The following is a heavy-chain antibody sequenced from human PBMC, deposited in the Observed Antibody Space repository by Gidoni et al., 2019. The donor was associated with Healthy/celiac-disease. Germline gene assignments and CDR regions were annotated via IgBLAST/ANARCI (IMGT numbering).Heavy chain of an antibody. D-gene: IGHD2-21*02. CDR1: GGTFSSYS. CDR3: ASLTCGGDCYPVTHNRIEP. CDR2: LNPIFGTA. Sequence: QVQLVQSGAEVKKPASSVKVSCKASGGTFSSYSISWVRQAPGQGLEWMGGLNPIFGTANYAQKFQGRVTITADESTSTAYMELSSLRSEDTAVYYWASLTCGGDCYPVTHNRIEPWGQGTRVTVSS. V-gene: IGHV1-69*01. J-gene: IGHJ5*02.